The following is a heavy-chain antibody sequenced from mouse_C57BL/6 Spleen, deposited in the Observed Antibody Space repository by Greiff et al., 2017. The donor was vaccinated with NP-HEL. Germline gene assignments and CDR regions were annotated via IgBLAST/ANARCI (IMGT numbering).Heavy chain of an antibody. Sequence: VQLQQSGAELVRPGTSVKMSYKASGYTFTNYWIGWAKQRPGHGLEWIGDIYPGGGYTNYNEKFKGKATLTADKSSSTAYMQFSSLTSEDSAIYYCARGRSGSPFDYWGQGTTLTVSS. CDR2: IYPGGGYT. CDR1: GYTFTNYW. CDR3: ARGRSGSPFDY. J-gene: IGHJ2*01. V-gene: IGHV1-63*01. D-gene: IGHD3-2*02.